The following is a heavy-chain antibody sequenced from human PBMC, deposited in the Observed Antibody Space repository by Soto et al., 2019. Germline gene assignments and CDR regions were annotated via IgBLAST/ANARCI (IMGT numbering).Heavy chain of an antibody. CDR2: IYYSGST. Sequence: PSETLSLTCTVSGGSISSYYWSWIRQPPGKGLEWIGYIYYSGSTNYNPSLKSGVTISVDTSKNQFSPKLSSVTAADTAVYYCARHDILSHRTISLGYWGQGTLVTVSS. D-gene: IGHD3-9*01. CDR3: ARHDILSHRTISLGY. J-gene: IGHJ4*02. V-gene: IGHV4-59*01. CDR1: GGSISSYY.